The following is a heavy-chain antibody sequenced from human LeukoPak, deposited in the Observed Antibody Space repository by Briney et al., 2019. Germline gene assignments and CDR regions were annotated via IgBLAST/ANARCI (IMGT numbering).Heavy chain of an antibody. J-gene: IGHJ2*01. D-gene: IGHD6-19*01. CDR1: SGSFSSYY. CDR3: ARGPRRYSSGCLCYYFDL. CDR2: INHSGAT. Sequence: SETLSHTCAVHSGSFSSYYWSWIRQPPGKGLEWVGEINHSGATNYNTSLKRRVTISVETSKDHFFLNLPSLPATDTAVSDCARGPRRYSSGCLCYYFDLWGRGTLVIVSS. V-gene: IGHV4-34*01.